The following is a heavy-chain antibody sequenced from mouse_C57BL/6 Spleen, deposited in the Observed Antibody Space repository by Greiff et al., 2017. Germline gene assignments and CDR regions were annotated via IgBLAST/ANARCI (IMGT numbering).Heavy chain of an antibody. CDR3: ARGGITTVLATDFDY. V-gene: IGHV1-52*01. D-gene: IGHD1-1*01. CDR2: IDPSDSET. CDR1: GYTFTSYW. Sequence: QVQLQQPGAELVRPGSSVKLSCKASGYTFTSYWMHWVKQRPIQGLEWIGNIDPSDSETHYNQKFKDKATLTVDKSSSTAYMQLSSLTSEDSAVYYCARGGITTVLATDFDYWGHSTTLTVSS. J-gene: IGHJ2*01.